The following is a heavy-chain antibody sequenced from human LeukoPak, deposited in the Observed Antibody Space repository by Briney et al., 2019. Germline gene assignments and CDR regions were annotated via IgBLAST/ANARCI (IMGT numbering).Heavy chain of an antibody. D-gene: IGHD1-26*01. V-gene: IGHV3-7*01. CDR1: GFTISSYS. J-gene: IGHJ6*03. CDR3: ATQGSGSYLYYYYYYMDV. CDR2: IKQDGSEK. Sequence: GGSLRLSCAASGFTISSYSMNWVRQAPGKGLEWVANIKQDGSEKYYVDSVKGRFTISRDNAKNSLYLQINSLRAEDTAVYYCATQGSGSYLYYYYYYMDVWGKGTTVTVSS.